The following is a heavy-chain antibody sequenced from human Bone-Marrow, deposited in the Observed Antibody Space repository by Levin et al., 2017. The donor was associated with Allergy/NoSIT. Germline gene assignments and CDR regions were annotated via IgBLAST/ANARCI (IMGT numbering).Heavy chain of an antibody. CDR3: ARDAYYYDSSGYYWNAFDI. J-gene: IGHJ3*02. Sequence: SETLSLTCTVSGGSISSYYWSWIRQPPGKGLEWIGYIYYSGSTNYNPSLKSRVTISVDTSKNQFSLKLSSVTAADTAVYYCARDAYYYDSSGYYWNAFDIWGQGTMVTVSS. CDR1: GGSISSYY. CDR2: IYYSGST. D-gene: IGHD3-22*01. V-gene: IGHV4-59*01.